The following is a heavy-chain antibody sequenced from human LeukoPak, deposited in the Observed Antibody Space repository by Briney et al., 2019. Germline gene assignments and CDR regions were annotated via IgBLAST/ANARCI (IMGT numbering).Heavy chain of an antibody. J-gene: IGHJ6*04. CDR2: INHSGST. V-gene: IGHV4-34*01. CDR1: GGSFSGYY. CDR3: ARGAIRKGIAAAGTRSYYYYGMDV. D-gene: IGHD6-13*01. Sequence: SETLSLTCAVYGGSFSGYYWSWIRQPPGKGLEWIGEINHSGSTNYNPSPKSRVTISVDTSKNQFSLKLSSVTAADTAVYYCARGAIRKGIAAAGTRSYYYYGMDVWGKGTTVTVSS.